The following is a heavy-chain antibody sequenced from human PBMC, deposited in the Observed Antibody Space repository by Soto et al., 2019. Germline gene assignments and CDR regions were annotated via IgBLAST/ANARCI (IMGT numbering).Heavy chain of an antibody. CDR3: TTASGMQWLGDFYYYYYGMDV. V-gene: IGHV3-15*07. Sequence: GGSLRLSCAASGFTFSNAWMNWVRQAPGKGLEWVGRIKSKTDGGTTDYAAPVKGRFTISRDDSKNTLYLQMNSLKTEDTAVYYCTTASGMQWLGDFYYYYYGMDVWGQGTTVTVSS. D-gene: IGHD6-19*01. J-gene: IGHJ6*02. CDR2: IKSKTDGGTT. CDR1: GFTFSNAW.